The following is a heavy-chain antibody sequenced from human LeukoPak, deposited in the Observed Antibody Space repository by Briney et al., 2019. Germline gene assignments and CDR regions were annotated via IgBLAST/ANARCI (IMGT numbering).Heavy chain of an antibody. CDR3: ARDWIGGVQYFDY. CDR2: ISVYNGNT. Sequence: ASVKVSCKASGYTFTSYGISWVRQAPGQGLEWMGWISVYNGNTKYGQKLQGRVTVTTDTSTSTAYMELRSLRSDHTAVYYCARDWIGGVQYFDYWGQGTLVTVSS. D-gene: IGHD1-1*01. V-gene: IGHV1-18*01. J-gene: IGHJ4*02. CDR1: GYTFTSYG.